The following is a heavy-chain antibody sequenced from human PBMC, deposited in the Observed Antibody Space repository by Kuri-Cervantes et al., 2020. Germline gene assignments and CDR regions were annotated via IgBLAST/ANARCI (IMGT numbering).Heavy chain of an antibody. CDR3: ARPRGQLVLQFFDY. J-gene: IGHJ4*02. D-gene: IGHD6-6*01. Sequence: SQTLSLTCVVSAYSISSDFYWGWIRQPPGKGLERIGNIYYSGSTYNNPSLKSRVTISVDTSKNQFSLKLSSVTAADTAVYYCARPRGQLVLQFFDYWGQGTLVTVSS. CDR2: IYYSGST. CDR1: AYSISSDFY. V-gene: IGHV4-38-2*01.